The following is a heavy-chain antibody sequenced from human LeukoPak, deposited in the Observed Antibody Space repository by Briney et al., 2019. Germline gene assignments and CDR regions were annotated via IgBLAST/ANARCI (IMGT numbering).Heavy chain of an antibody. Sequence: SETLSLTCTVSGGSISSYYWSWIRQPAGKGLEWIGRIYTSGSTNYNPSLKSRVTMSVDTSKNQFSLKLSSVTAADTAVYYCARGRSSSWTEHFDYWGQGTLVTVSS. CDR1: GGSISSYY. V-gene: IGHV4-4*07. J-gene: IGHJ4*02. CDR3: ARGRSSSWTEHFDY. CDR2: IYTSGST. D-gene: IGHD6-13*01.